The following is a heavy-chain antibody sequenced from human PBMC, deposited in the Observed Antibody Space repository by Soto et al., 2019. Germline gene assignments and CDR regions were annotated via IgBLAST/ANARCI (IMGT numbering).Heavy chain of an antibody. D-gene: IGHD3-16*01. J-gene: IGHJ3*02. Sequence: GGSLRLSCTASGFTFGDYAMNWCRQAPGKGLEWLAFIRTKASGGTAEYAASVKGRFTFSRDDSKSIAYLQMNGLETEDTAVYYCTRDMTPRRAFDMWGQGTKVTVSS. CDR1: GFTFGDYA. CDR3: TRDMTPRRAFDM. CDR2: IRTKASGGTA. V-gene: IGHV3-49*03.